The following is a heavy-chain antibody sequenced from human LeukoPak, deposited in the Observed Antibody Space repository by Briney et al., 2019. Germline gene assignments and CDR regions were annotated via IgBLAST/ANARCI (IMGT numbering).Heavy chain of an antibody. Sequence: GGSLRLSCAASGFTFSSYAMSWVRQAPGKGLEWVSAISGSGGSTYYADSVKGRFTISRDNSKNTLYLQMNSLRAEDTAVYYCAKDQESYYDSSGYPDYWGQGTLVTVSS. CDR3: AKDQESYYDSSGYPDY. CDR1: GFTFSSYA. V-gene: IGHV3-23*01. D-gene: IGHD3-22*01. CDR2: ISGSGGST. J-gene: IGHJ4*02.